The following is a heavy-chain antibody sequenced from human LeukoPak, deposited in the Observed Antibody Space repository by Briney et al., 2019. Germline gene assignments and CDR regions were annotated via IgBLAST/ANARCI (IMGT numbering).Heavy chain of an antibody. CDR3: ARGSYDYVWGSYRYDAFDI. CDR2: ISYDGSNK. V-gene: IGHV3-30*03. J-gene: IGHJ3*02. Sequence: GGSLRLSCAASGFTFSSYGMHWVRQAPGKGLEWVAVISYDGSNKYYADSVKGRFTISRDNSKNTLYLQMNSLRAEDTAVYYCARGSYDYVWGSYRYDAFDIWGQGTMVTVSS. D-gene: IGHD3-16*02. CDR1: GFTFSSYG.